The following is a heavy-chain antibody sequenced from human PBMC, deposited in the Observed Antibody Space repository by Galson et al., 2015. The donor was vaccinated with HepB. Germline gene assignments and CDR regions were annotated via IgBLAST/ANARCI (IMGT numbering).Heavy chain of an antibody. CDR1: GFTFSSYG. J-gene: IGHJ4*02. V-gene: IGHV3-30*18. D-gene: IGHD5-18*01. CDR2: ISYDGSNK. CDR3: AKDSSDSGYSSN. Sequence: SLRLSCAASGFTFSSYGMHWVRQAPGKGLEWVAVISYDGSNKYYADSVKGRFTISRDNSKNTLYLQMNSLRAEDTAVYYCAKDSSDSGYSSNWGQGTLVTVSS.